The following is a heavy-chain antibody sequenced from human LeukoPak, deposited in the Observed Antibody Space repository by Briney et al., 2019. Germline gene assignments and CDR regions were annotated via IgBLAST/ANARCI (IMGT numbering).Heavy chain of an antibody. CDR1: GGSINGHY. D-gene: IGHD2-2*01. CDR3: ARFSTRFRPGCSEASCYVHY. Sequence: SETLSLTCTVSGGSINGHYWTWIRLTPGKGLELVGHIFSTGATHYNPSLRGRVTLSIDTSKNQFSLTMTSVTVEDTAVYYCARFSTRFRPGCSEASCYVHYWGQGTQVTVS. J-gene: IGHJ4*02. CDR2: IFSTGAT. V-gene: IGHV4-59*08.